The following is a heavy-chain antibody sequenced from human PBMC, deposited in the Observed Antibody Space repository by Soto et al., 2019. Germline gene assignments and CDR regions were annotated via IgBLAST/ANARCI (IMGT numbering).Heavy chain of an antibody. CDR1: GFTFSSYA. J-gene: IGHJ5*02. CDR3: AKSPVVPAAIPWFDP. Sequence: PGGSLRLSCAASGFTFSSYAMSWVRQAPGKGLEWVSAISGSGGSTYYADSVKGRFTISRDNSKDTLYLQMNSLRAEDTAVYYCAKSPVVPAAIPWFDPWGQGTLVTVSS. V-gene: IGHV3-23*01. CDR2: ISGSGGST. D-gene: IGHD2-2*02.